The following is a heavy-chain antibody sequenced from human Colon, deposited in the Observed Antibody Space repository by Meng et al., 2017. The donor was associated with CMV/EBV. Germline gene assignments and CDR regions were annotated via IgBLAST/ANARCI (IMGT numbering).Heavy chain of an antibody. CDR3: ARDRAILTCFDGSDI. CDR2: INPKSGGT. D-gene: IGHD3-3*02. CDR1: GYTFIDYY. J-gene: IGHJ4*02. Sequence: QVQLVQSGTEVKKPGAAVKVSCKTCGYTFIDYYMHWVRQAPGQGLEWMGWINPKSGGTDYVQNFLGRVTMTKDTSISTAYMELNRLTSDDTAVYYCARDRAILTCFDGSDIWGQGTLVTVSS. V-gene: IGHV1-2*02.